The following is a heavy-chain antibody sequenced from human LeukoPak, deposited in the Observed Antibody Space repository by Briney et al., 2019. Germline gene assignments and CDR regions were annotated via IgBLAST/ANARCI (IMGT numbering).Heavy chain of an antibody. CDR2: INPNSGGT. Sequence: ASVKVSCKASGYTFTGYYMHWVRQAPGQGLEWMGWINPNSGGTNYAQKFQGRVTMTRDTSISTAYMELSRLRSDDTAVYYCARDKGYSSSWRDPWGQGTLVTVSS. CDR1: GYTFTGYY. CDR3: ARDKGYSSSWRDP. V-gene: IGHV1-2*02. D-gene: IGHD6-13*01. J-gene: IGHJ5*02.